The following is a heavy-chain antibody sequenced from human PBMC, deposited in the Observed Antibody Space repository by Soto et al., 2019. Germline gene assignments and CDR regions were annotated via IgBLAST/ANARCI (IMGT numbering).Heavy chain of an antibody. J-gene: IGHJ4*02. CDR1: GYSFTSYW. Sequence: LKISCKGSGYSFTSYWISWVRQMPGKGLEWMGRIDPSDSYTNYSPSFQGHVTISADKSISTAYLQWSSLKASDTAMYYCARHPILSQYSSSWYIDYWGQGTLVTVSS. D-gene: IGHD6-13*01. V-gene: IGHV5-10-1*01. CDR2: IDPSDSYT. CDR3: ARHPILSQYSSSWYIDY.